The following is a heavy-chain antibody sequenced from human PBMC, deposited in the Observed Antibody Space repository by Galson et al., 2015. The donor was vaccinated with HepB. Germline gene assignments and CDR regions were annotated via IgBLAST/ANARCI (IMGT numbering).Heavy chain of an antibody. D-gene: IGHD1-1*01. J-gene: IGHJ4*02. CDR2: ISWNSGSI. Sequence: SLRLSCAASGFTFDDYAMHWVRQAPGKGLEWVSGISWNSGSIGYADSVKGRFTISRDNAKNSLYLQMNSLRAEDTALYYCAKDMGPELAPQFDYWGQGTLVTVSS. V-gene: IGHV3-9*01. CDR1: GFTFDDYA. CDR3: AKDMGPELAPQFDY.